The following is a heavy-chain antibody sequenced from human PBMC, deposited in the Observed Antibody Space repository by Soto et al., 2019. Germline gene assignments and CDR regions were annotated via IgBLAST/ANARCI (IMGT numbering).Heavy chain of an antibody. J-gene: IGHJ4*02. CDR2: MSYDGSNK. Sequence: QVQLVESGGGVVQPGRSLRLSCAASGFTFSSYAMHWVRRAPGKGLEWMAVMSYDGSNKYYADSVKGRFTISRDNSKNTMYLQMNSLRHEDTALYYCARDWWSYWGQVTLVIVSS. V-gene: IGHV3-30-3*01. CDR1: GFTFSSYA. D-gene: IGHD2-15*01. CDR3: ARDWWSY.